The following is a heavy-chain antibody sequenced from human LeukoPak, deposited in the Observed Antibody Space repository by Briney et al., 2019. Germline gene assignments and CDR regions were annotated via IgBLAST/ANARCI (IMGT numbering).Heavy chain of an antibody. Sequence: SVKVSCKASGGSFSDYPINWVRQAPGQGLEWLGGIIPKYSASNYAQAFQGRVTITADESTNTVYMEMSGLGPDGTAVYYCVRPDRIFGVPAAFDAWGQGTLVAVSS. CDR2: IIPKYSAS. J-gene: IGHJ3*01. D-gene: IGHD3-3*02. CDR3: VRPDRIFGVPAAFDA. CDR1: GGSFSDYP. V-gene: IGHV1-69*13.